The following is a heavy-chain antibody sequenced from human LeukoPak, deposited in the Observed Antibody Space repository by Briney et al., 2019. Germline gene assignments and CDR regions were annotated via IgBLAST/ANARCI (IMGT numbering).Heavy chain of an antibody. Sequence: ASVKVSCKASGYTFTSYDINWVRQATGQGLEWMGWMNPNSGNTGYAQKFQGRVTMTKDMSTSTVYMELSSLRSEDTAVYDWSRWPDTSGYYHALDYWGQGKLVIVSS. CDR1: GYTFTSYD. V-gene: IGHV1-8*02. CDR2: MNPNSGNT. J-gene: IGHJ4*02. D-gene: IGHD3-22*01. CDR3: SRWPDTSGYYHALDY.